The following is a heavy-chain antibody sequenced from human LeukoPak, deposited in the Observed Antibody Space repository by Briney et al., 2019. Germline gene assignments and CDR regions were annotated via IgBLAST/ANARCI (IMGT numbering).Heavy chain of an antibody. CDR2: ISSSGDTR. V-gene: IGHV3-48*03. Sequence: GGSLRLSCAASGFTFSSYEMNWVRQAPGKGLEWVSYISSSGDTRTYADSVKGRFTISRDNAKRSLYLEMNSLRAEGTAVYYCAREIVSSVAGNFDYWGQGTLVTVSS. CDR3: AREIVSSVAGNFDY. CDR1: GFTFSSYE. D-gene: IGHD6-19*01. J-gene: IGHJ4*02.